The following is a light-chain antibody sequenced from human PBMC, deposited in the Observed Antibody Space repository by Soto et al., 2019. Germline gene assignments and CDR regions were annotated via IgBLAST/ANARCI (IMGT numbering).Light chain of an antibody. CDR3: SSYAGSNNYV. J-gene: IGLJ1*01. CDR1: SSDVGSYNY. V-gene: IGLV2-8*01. CDR2: ELF. Sequence: QSALTQPPSASGSPGQSVTISCTGTSSDVGSYNYVSWYQQHPGKAPKLMIYELFKRPSGVPDRFSGSKSGNTASLTVSGLQAEDEADYYCSSYAGSNNYVFGTGTTLTVL.